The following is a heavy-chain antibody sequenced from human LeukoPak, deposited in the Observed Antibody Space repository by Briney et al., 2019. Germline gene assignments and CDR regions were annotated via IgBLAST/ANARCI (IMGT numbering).Heavy chain of an antibody. D-gene: IGHD6-6*01. CDR2: IIPIFGTA. J-gene: IGHJ4*02. CDR3: ASPEDQYSTNYYFDY. Sequence: SVKVSCKASGGTFSSYAISWVRQAPGQGLEWMGGIIPIFGTANYAQKFQGRVTITADESTSTAYMELSSLRSEDTAVYYCASPEDQYSTNYYFDYWGQGTLVTVSS. V-gene: IGHV1-69*13. CDR1: GGTFSSYA.